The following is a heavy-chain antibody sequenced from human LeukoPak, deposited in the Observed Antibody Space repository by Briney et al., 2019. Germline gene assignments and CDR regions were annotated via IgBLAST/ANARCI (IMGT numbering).Heavy chain of an antibody. CDR1: GYTFTSYA. V-gene: IGHV1-3*01. J-gene: IGHJ5*02. CDR2: INAGNGNT. Sequence: GASVKVSCKASGYTFTSYAMHWVHQAPGQRLEWMGWINAGNGNTKYSQKFQGRVTITRDTSASTAYMELSSLRSEDTAVYYCARGPIRGASTNWFDPWGQGTLVTVSS. D-gene: IGHD3-10*01. CDR3: ARGPIRGASTNWFDP.